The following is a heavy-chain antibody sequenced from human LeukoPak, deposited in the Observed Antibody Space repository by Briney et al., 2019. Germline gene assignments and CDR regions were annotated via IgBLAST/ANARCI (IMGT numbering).Heavy chain of an antibody. V-gene: IGHV2-5*08. CDR3: VHRGPVWLGDFLH. D-gene: IGHD3-10*01. J-gene: IGHJ4*02. CDR1: EFSLSTSGMC. Sequence: CGPTLVNPTQTLTLTCTFSEFSLSTSGMCVSWIRQPPGKALKWLALIYWDDDKSYSPALKLRLTITKDTSKNQVVLTMPKMDPVDTATYYCVHRGPVWLGDFLHWGQGTLVTVSS. CDR2: IYWDDDK.